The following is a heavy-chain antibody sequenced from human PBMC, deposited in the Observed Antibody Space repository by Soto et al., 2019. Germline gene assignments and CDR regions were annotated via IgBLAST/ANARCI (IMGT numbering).Heavy chain of an antibody. V-gene: IGHV4-30-4*01. CDR1: GGSISGGVGGLYY. D-gene: IGHD4-17*01. CDR3: AREVIPLTTDWYFDL. J-gene: IGHJ2*01. Sequence: QLQLRESGPGLVKPSETLSLTCTVSGGSISGGVGGLYYWSWIRQPPGKGLVWIGYINGIGSTYSNPSLKTRVTVSVDTSKTQSSLRLSSATAADTAVHYCAREVIPLTTDWYFDLWGRVTLVTVSS. CDR2: INGIGST.